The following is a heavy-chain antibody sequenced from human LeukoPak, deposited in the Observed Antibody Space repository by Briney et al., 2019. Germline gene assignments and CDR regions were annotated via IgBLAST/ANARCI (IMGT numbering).Heavy chain of an antibody. D-gene: IGHD2-15*01. CDR3: ARGVVVVVSANGRAFDI. Sequence: SETLSLTCAVYGGSFSGYYWSWIRQPPVKGLEWIGEINHSGSTNYNPSLKSRVTISVDTSKNQFSLKLSSVTAADTAVYYCARGVVVVVSANGRAFDIWGQGTMVTVSS. J-gene: IGHJ3*02. V-gene: IGHV4-34*01. CDR1: GGSFSGYY. CDR2: INHSGST.